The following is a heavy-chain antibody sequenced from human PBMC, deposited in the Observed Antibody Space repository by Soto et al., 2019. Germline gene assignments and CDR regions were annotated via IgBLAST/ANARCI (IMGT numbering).Heavy chain of an antibody. CDR2: INHSGNT. J-gene: IGHJ4*02. CDR3: ARVTYYHGSGSYNYFDH. V-gene: IGHV4-34*01. Sequence: QVQLQQWGAGLLKPSETLSLTCAVYGGSLSGYYWSWIRQPPGKGLEGIGEINHSGNTNYNPSLKSRVTISLDTSKNQFSLKLSSVTAADTAVYYCARVTYYHGSGSYNYFDHWGQGTLVTVSS. CDR1: GGSLSGYY. D-gene: IGHD3-10*01.